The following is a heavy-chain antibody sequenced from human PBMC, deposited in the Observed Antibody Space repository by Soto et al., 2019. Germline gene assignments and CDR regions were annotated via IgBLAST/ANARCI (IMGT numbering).Heavy chain of an antibody. V-gene: IGHV4-31*03. D-gene: IGHD3-10*01. Sequence: QVQLQESGPGLVKPSQTLSPTCTVSGGSVRRGNYYWSWIRQFPGKGLEWIGYISNSGRTHYNPSLMSRITILVDTSKNQFFLELRSVTAADTALYYCARADYATGSYYPDYWGQGTLVTVSS. CDR3: ARADYATGSYYPDY. CDR1: GGSVRRGNYY. J-gene: IGHJ4*02. CDR2: ISNSGRT.